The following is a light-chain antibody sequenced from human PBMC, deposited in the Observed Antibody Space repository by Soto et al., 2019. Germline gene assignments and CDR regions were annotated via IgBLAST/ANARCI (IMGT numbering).Light chain of an antibody. V-gene: IGLV2-14*01. CDR1: SSDVGGYNY. Sequence: QSVLTQPASVSGSPGQSITISCTGTSSDVGGYNYVSWYQQHPGKAPKLMIYDVSNRPSGVSNRFSGSKSGNTASLTISGLQAEDEADYYCSSYTSSSTLVVFRGGTPLPVL. CDR3: SSYTSSSTLVV. CDR2: DVS. J-gene: IGLJ2*01.